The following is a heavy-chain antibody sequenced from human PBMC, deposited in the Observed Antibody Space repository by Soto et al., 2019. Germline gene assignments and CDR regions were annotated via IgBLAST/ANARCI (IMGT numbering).Heavy chain of an antibody. CDR1: GGSISSSSYY. V-gene: IGHV4-39*01. J-gene: IGHJ5*02. CDR2: IYYSGST. CDR3: ASKHLNYDFWSGSNWFDP. Sequence: ASETLSLTCTVSGGSISSSSYYWGWIRQPPGKGLEWIGSIYYSGSTYYNPSLKSRVTISVDTSKNQFSLKLSSVTAADTAVYYCASKHLNYDFWSGSNWFDPWGQGTLVTVSS. D-gene: IGHD3-3*01.